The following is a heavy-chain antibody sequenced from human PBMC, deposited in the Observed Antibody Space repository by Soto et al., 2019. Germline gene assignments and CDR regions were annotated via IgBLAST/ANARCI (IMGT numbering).Heavy chain of an antibody. Sequence: ASVKVSCKASGYTFTSYGISWVRQAPGQGLEWMGWISAYNGNTNYAQKLQGRVTMTTDTSTSTAYMELRSLRSDDTAVYYCARNYYDSSGPHWFDPWGQGTLVTVSS. CDR3: ARNYYDSSGPHWFDP. D-gene: IGHD3-22*01. J-gene: IGHJ5*02. CDR1: GYTFTSYG. V-gene: IGHV1-18*01. CDR2: ISAYNGNT.